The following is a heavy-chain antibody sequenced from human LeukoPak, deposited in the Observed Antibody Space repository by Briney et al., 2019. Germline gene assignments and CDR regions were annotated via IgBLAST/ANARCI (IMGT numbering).Heavy chain of an antibody. CDR2: IYSGGST. Sequence: GESLRLSCAASGFTVSSNYMSWVRQAPGKGLEGVSVIYSGGSTYYADSVKGRFTISRDNSKNTLYLQMNSLRAEDTAVYYCASALGTYYDILTGYLDQDYWGQGTLVTVSS. CDR3: ASALGTYYDILTGYLDQDY. D-gene: IGHD3-9*01. CDR1: GFTVSSNY. V-gene: IGHV3-66*01. J-gene: IGHJ4*02.